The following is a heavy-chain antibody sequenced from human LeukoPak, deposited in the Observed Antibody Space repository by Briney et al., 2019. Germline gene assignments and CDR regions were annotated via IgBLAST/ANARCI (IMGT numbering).Heavy chain of an antibody. J-gene: IGHJ4*02. CDR1: GGSISSYY. CDR2: IYYSGST. D-gene: IGHD2-21*02. V-gene: IGHV4-59*01. Sequence: PSETLSLTCTVSGGSISSYYWSWIRQPPGKGLEWIGYIYYSGSTNYNPSLKSRVTISVDTSKNQFSLKLSSVTAADTAVYYCARVHCGGDCYPDYWGQGTLVTVSS. CDR3: ARVHCGGDCYPDY.